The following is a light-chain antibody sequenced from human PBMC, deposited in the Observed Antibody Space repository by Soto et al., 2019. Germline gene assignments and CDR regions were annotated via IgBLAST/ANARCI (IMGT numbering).Light chain of an antibody. CDR1: SSDVGGYNF. J-gene: IGLJ1*01. CDR3: STFARFNNRFV. Sequence: QSVLTQPPSASGSPGQSVTISCTGTSSDVGGYNFVSWYQQHPGKAPKLMIYEVNKRPSGVPDRFSGSKSGNTASLTVSGLQAEDEADYYCSTFARFNNRFVFGTGTKLTVL. CDR2: EVN. V-gene: IGLV2-8*01.